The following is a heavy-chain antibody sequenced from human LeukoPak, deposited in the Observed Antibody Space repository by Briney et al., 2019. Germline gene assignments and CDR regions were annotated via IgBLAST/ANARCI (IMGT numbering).Heavy chain of an antibody. CDR1: GFPFRDHA. CDR2: ICGSDGST. J-gene: IGHJ6*02. V-gene: IGHV3-23*01. Sequence: GGSLRLSCTASGFPFRDHAMSWVCQAPGEGLEWVTAICGSDGSTYYADSVKGRFTSSRDNSKSTLFLQMNSLSAEHTAVYFCAKVGKGYASSWLYYDGLDGWGQGTTVTVSS. CDR3: AKVGKGYASSWLYYDGLDG. D-gene: IGHD6-13*01.